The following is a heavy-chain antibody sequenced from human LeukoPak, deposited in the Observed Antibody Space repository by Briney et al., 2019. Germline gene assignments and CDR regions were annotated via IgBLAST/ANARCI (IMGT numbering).Heavy chain of an antibody. Sequence: ASVKVSCKASGYTFTDNYIHWVRQAPGQGLEWVGWINPNSGATSYAQKFQGRVTMTRDTSINTEYMELSRLRSDDTAVYYCRGGPDIFDMWGQGTMVTVSS. J-gene: IGHJ3*02. D-gene: IGHD3-9*01. CDR3: RGGPDIFDM. CDR1: GYTFTDNY. CDR2: INPNSGAT. V-gene: IGHV1-2*02.